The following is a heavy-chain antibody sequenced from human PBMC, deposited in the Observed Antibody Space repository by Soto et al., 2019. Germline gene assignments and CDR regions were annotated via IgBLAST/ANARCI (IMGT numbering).Heavy chain of an antibody. CDR1: GFTFSSYS. CDR3: ARDRGEVVPAAIVGYYYYYYMDV. Sequence: GGSLRLSCAASGFTFSSYSMNWVRQAPGKGLEWVSYISSSSSTIYYADSVKGRFTISRDNAKNSLYLQMNSLRAEDTAVYYCARDRGEVVPAAIVGYYYYYYMDVWGKGTTVTVSS. CDR2: ISSSSSTI. J-gene: IGHJ6*03. D-gene: IGHD2-2*01. V-gene: IGHV3-48*01.